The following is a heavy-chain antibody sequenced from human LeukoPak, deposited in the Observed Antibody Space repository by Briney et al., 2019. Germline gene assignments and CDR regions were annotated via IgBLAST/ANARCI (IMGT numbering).Heavy chain of an antibody. CDR1: GYTFTGYY. CDR2: INPNSGGT. D-gene: IGHD2/OR15-2a*01. V-gene: IGHV1-2*02. J-gene: IGHJ4*02. CDR3: ARALYHTIDY. Sequence: VASVKVSCEASGYTFTGYYMHWVRQAPGQGLEWMGWINPNSGGTNYAQKFQGRVTMTRDTSISTAYMELSSLRSEDTAVYYCARALYHTIDYWGQGTLVTVSS.